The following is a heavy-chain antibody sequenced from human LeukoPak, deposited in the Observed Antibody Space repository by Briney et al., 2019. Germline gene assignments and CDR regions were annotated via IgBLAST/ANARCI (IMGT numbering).Heavy chain of an antibody. V-gene: IGHV3-21*01. D-gene: IGHD3-9*01. CDR3: ARDPLRYLRVGHYDY. Sequence: GGSLRLSCAASGFTFSNSAMNWVRQVPGKGLEWVSSIDYDSSHIYYAASLGGRFTISRDNARNPVYLQMNSLRVEDTAVYYCARDPLRYLRVGHYDYWGQGTLVAVSS. CDR1: GFTFSNSA. CDR2: IDYDSSHI. J-gene: IGHJ4*02.